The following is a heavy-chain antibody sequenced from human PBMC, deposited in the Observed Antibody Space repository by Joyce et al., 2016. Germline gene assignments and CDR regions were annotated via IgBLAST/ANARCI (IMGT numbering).Heavy chain of an antibody. CDR1: GLSVGTNY. Sequence: EVQVVESGGDLIQSGGSLRLSCAASGLSVGTNYMGWVRQAPGKGLEWISAIYTSGNTNCADSVKGRFTVSRDSSKNTVFLQMNSLRAEDTAIYYCARQIVIYGDHAGDWFDPWGQGTRVTVSS. D-gene: IGHD4-17*01. V-gene: IGHV3-53*01. CDR3: ARQIVIYGDHAGDWFDP. CDR2: IYTSGNT. J-gene: IGHJ5*02.